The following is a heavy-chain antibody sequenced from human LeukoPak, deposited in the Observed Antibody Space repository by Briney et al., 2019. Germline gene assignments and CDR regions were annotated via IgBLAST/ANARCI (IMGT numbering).Heavy chain of an antibody. J-gene: IGHJ4*02. D-gene: IGHD3-10*01. CDR2: INPNSGGT. CDR1: GYTFTSYD. Sequence: ASVKVSCKASGYTFTSYDINWVRQATGQGLEWMGWINPNSGGTNYAQKFQGRVTMTRDTSISTAYMELSRLRSDDTAVYYCARAYSYGYYFDYWGQGTLVTVSS. V-gene: IGHV1-2*02. CDR3: ARAYSYGYYFDY.